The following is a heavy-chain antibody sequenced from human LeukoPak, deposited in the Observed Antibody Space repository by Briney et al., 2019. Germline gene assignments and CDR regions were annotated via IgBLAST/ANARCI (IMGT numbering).Heavy chain of an antibody. CDR2: IYTSGST. V-gene: IGHV4-4*07. Sequence: SETLSLTCTVSGGSISSYYWSWIRQPAGKGLEWIGRIYTSGSTIYNPSLKSRVTMSVDTSKNQFSLKLSSVTAADTGVYYCARGFLAHSYGSSSHDYWGQGTLVSVSS. CDR1: GGSISSYY. CDR3: ARGFLAHSYGSSSHDY. J-gene: IGHJ4*02. D-gene: IGHD3-10*01.